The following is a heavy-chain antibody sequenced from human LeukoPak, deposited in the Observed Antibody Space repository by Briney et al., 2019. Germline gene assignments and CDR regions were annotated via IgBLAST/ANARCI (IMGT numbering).Heavy chain of an antibody. Sequence: GGSLRLSCAASGFTFSSYAMHWVRQAPGKGLEWVAVISYDGSNKYYADSVKGRFTISRDNSKDTLYLQMNSLRAEDTVVYYCARPPMVRGVIITREVIDPWGQGTLVTVSS. V-gene: IGHV3-30*04. CDR3: ARPPMVRGVIITREVIDP. CDR2: ISYDGSNK. J-gene: IGHJ5*02. CDR1: GFTFSSYA. D-gene: IGHD3-10*01.